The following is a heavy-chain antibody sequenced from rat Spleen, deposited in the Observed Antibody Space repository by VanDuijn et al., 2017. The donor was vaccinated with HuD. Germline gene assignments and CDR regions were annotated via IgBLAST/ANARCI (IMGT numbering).Heavy chain of an antibody. D-gene: IGHD1-11*01. CDR3: TRGGASRFDY. CDR1: GFTFNNYW. CDR2: ITNTGGNI. V-gene: IGHV5-31*01. Sequence: EVQLVESGGGLVQPGRSLKLSCVASGFTFNNYWMSWIRQAPGRGLEWVSSITNTGGNIYYSDSVRGRFTNSRDNAQNTLYLQMSSLRSEDTATYYCTRGGASRFDYWGQGVMVTVSS. J-gene: IGHJ2*01.